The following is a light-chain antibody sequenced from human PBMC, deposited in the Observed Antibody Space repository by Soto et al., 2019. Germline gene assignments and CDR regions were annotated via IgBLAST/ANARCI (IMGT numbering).Light chain of an antibody. Sequence: EIVLTQSPATLSVSPGDRVTLSCRASQSVSSSLAWYQQKSGQAPGLLVYDASKRATGIPARFSGSGSGTDFTLTISSLEPEDSAVYYCHQGSAWPYTFGQGTKLEIK. CDR2: DAS. CDR3: HQGSAWPYT. J-gene: IGKJ2*01. CDR1: QSVSSS. V-gene: IGKV3-11*01.